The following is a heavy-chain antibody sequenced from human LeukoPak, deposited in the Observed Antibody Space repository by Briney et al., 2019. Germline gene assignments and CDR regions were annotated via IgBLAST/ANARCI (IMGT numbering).Heavy chain of an antibody. CDR3: ARGPRTYYYDSSGYYLDY. Sequence: SETLSLTCAVYGGSFSGYYWSWIRQPPGKGLEWIGEINHSGSTNYNPSLKSRVTISVDTSKNQFSLKPSSVTAADTAVYYCARGPRTYYYDSSGYYLDYWGQGTLVTVSS. J-gene: IGHJ4*02. CDR2: INHSGST. D-gene: IGHD3-22*01. V-gene: IGHV4-34*01. CDR1: GGSFSGYY.